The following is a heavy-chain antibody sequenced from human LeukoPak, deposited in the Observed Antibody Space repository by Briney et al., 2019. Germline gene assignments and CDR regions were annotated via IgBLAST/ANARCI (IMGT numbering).Heavy chain of an antibody. CDR1: GGTFSSYA. Sequence: SVKVSCKASGGTFSSYAISWVRLAPGQGLEWMGGIIPIFGTANYAQKFQGRVTITTDESTSTAYMELSSLRSEDTAVYYCARLGTSGDYALDYWGQGTLVTVSS. J-gene: IGHJ4*02. CDR2: IIPIFGTA. V-gene: IGHV1-69*05. CDR3: ARLGTSGDYALDY. D-gene: IGHD4-17*01.